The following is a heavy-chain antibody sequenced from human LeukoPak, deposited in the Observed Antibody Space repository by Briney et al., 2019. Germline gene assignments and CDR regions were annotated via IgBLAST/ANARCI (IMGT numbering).Heavy chain of an antibody. Sequence: GASLQISCKGSGYSFTSYWISWVRQVPGKGLEWMGRIDPSDSYTNYSPSFQGHVTISADKSISTAYLQWSSLKASDTAMYYCARRGYSYGYAKLDYWGQGTLVTVSS. D-gene: IGHD5-18*01. CDR3: ARRGYSYGYAKLDY. CDR1: GYSFTSYW. V-gene: IGHV5-10-1*01. CDR2: IDPSDSYT. J-gene: IGHJ4*02.